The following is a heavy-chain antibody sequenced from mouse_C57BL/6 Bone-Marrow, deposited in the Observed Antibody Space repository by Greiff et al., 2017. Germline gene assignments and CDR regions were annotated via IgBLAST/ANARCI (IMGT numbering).Heavy chain of an antibody. D-gene: IGHD2-1*01. CDR2: ISDGGSYT. V-gene: IGHV5-4*01. CDR1: GFTFSSYA. Sequence: EVQLVESGGGLVKPGGSLKLSCAASGFTFSSYAMSWVRQTPEKRLEWVATISDGGSYTYYPDTVKGRFTISRDNAKNNLYLQMSHLKSEDTAMYYCARGYGNYWYLDVWGTGTTVTVSS. J-gene: IGHJ1*03. CDR3: ARGYGNYWYLDV.